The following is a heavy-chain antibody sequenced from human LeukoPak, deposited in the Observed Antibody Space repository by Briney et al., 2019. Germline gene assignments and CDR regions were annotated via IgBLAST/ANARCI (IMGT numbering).Heavy chain of an antibody. CDR2: IKQDGSEK. Sequence: GGSLRLSCAASGFTFSSYWMSWVRQAPGKGLEWVANIKQDGSEKYYVDSVKGRFTISRDNAKNSLYLQMNSLRAEDTAVYYCARDPSVVPAAVNWFDPWGQGTLVTVSS. J-gene: IGHJ5*02. CDR1: GFTFSSYW. D-gene: IGHD2-2*01. V-gene: IGHV3-7*01. CDR3: ARDPSVVPAAVNWFDP.